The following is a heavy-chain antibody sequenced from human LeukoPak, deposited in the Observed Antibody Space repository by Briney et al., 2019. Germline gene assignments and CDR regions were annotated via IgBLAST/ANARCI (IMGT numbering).Heavy chain of an antibody. Sequence: GGSLRLSCAASGFTFSSYSMNWVRQAPGKGLEWVSSISSSSSYIYYADSVKGRFTISRDNAKNSLYLQMNSLRAEDTAVYYCASGYSSGWYESEFDPWGQGTLVTVSS. J-gene: IGHJ5*02. V-gene: IGHV3-21*01. CDR1: GFTFSSYS. D-gene: IGHD6-19*01. CDR2: ISSSSSYI. CDR3: ASGYSSGWYESEFDP.